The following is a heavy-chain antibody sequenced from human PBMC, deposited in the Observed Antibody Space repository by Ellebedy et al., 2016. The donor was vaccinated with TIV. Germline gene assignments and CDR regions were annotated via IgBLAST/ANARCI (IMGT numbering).Heavy chain of an antibody. J-gene: IGHJ6*02. Sequence: GGSLRLSCEESGHTFSLDWIAWLRQMPGKGLDWMGIIDLRDSSATYNPSFEGQVTFSADKPISTAYLQWSSLKASDTAMYYCARIYPVAGDYGMDVWGQGTTVTVSS. CDR3: ARIYPVAGDYGMDV. V-gene: IGHV5-51*04. CDR2: IDLRDSSA. CDR1: GHTFSLDW. D-gene: IGHD6-19*01.